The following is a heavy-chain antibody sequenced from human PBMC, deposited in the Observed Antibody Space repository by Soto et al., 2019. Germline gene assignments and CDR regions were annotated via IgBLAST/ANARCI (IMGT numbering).Heavy chain of an antibody. V-gene: IGHV4-4*02. Sequence: TLSLTCAVSGGSFTSNNWWTWVRQPPGQVLEWIGEIYRTGSTNYNPSLKSRVTISLDKSENQFSLKVTSLTAADTAVYYCASRDPGTSVDYWGQGTLVTV. J-gene: IGHJ4*02. CDR3: ASRDPGTSVDY. D-gene: IGHD1-7*01. CDR2: IYRTGST. CDR1: GGSFTSNNW.